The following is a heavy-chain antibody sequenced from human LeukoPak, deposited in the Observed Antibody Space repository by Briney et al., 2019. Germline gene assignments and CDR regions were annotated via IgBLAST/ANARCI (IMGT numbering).Heavy chain of an antibody. V-gene: IGHV4-59*04. J-gene: IGHJ4*02. CDR1: GGSISSYY. CDR3: VRSSSSIFDY. D-gene: IGHD6-6*01. CDR2: FYHSGST. Sequence: SETLSLTCTVSGGSISSYYWSWIRQPPGKGLEWIGNFYHSGSTYYNSSLKTRVTISADTSKNQFSLKLSSVTAADTAVYYCVRSSSSIFDYWGQGTLVTVSS.